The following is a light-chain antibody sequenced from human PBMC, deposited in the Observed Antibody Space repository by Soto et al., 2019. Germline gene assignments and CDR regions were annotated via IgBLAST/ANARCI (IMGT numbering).Light chain of an antibody. CDR3: QQSYSTPYT. V-gene: IGKV1-39*01. J-gene: IGKJ2*01. CDR1: QSISSY. CDR2: AAS. Sequence: DIHMTQSPSSLSASVGDRVTITCRASQSISSYLNWYQQKPGKAPKLLIYAASSLQSGVPSRFSGSGSGTDFTLTISRLQPEDFATYYCQQSYSTPYTVGQGTKLEIK.